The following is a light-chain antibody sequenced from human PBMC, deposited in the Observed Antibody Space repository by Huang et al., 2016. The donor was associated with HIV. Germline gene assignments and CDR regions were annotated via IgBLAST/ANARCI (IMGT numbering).Light chain of an antibody. CDR1: QSLNKF. Sequence: IVLTQSPATLSLSPGERATLSCRASQSLNKFLAWYQQKPGQAPSLLIYNATDRATGVPARVSGGGSGTDFTLTITDLKAEDFAIYYCQQRSSSLTFGGGTKVEIK. V-gene: IGKV3-11*01. CDR3: QQRSSSLT. CDR2: NAT. J-gene: IGKJ4*01.